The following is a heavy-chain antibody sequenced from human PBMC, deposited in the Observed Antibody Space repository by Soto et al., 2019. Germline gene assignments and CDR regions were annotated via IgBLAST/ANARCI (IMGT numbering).Heavy chain of an antibody. CDR2: IYYSGTT. CDR3: AASCVACGGFNYYGMDV. CDR1: GGSISSGGYY. Sequence: PSETLSLTCTVSGGSISSGGYYWYWIRQHPGKGLEWIGYIYYSGTTYYNPSLKSRVTISVDTSKNQFSLKLSFVTAADTAVYYCAASCVACGGFNYYGMDVWGQGTTVTVSS. J-gene: IGHJ6*02. V-gene: IGHV4-31*03. D-gene: IGHD2-21*01.